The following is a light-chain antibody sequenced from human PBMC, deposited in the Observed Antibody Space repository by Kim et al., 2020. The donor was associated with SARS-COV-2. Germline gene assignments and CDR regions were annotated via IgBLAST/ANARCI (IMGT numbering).Light chain of an antibody. CDR2: DAS. CDR3: LQRYNGPPYT. Sequence: EIVLTQSPATLSLSPGERATLSCRASQSISSSLAWYQHKPGQAPRLLIYDASNRATGIPARFSGSGSGTDFTLTISSLEPEDFAVYYCLQRYNGPPYTFGQGTKLEI. J-gene: IGKJ2*01. CDR1: QSISSS. V-gene: IGKV3-11*01.